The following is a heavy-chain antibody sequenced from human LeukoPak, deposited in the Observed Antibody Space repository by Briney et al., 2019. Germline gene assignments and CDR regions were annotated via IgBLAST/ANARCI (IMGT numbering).Heavy chain of an antibody. J-gene: IGHJ5*02. CDR1: GYPFTSYN. CDR2: MNTNSGNT. Sequence: GASVKVSCKASGYPFTSYNINWVRQATGQGLEWMGWMNTNSGNTGYSQNFQGRVTMTRDTSTSTVYMELSSLRSEDTAVYYCARDIVVAGVFNWFDPWGQGALVSVSS. D-gene: IGHD2-21*01. CDR3: ARDIVVAGVFNWFDP. V-gene: IGHV1-8*01.